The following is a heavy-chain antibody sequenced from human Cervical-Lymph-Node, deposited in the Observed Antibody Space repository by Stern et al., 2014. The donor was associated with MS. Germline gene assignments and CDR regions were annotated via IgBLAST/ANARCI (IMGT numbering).Heavy chain of an antibody. D-gene: IGHD6-13*01. J-gene: IGHJ5*02. Sequence: VQLVESGAEVTKPGSSVKVSCKASGGTFSKFPRRSVRLAPGQGLEWMGGIFPVFGTPTYAQEFRGRVTITADVSTSTVYMELSSLRSDDTAVYYCALSSETSDRWYSLGYDLWGQGTLVTVSS. CDR3: ALSSETSDRWYSLGYDL. V-gene: IGHV1-69*01. CDR2: IFPVFGTP. CDR1: GGTFSKFP.